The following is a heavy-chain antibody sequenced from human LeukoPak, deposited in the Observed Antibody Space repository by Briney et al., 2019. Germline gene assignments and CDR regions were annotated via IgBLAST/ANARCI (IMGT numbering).Heavy chain of an antibody. V-gene: IGHV3-23*01. CDR3: ARDSPRLLGYCSGCSCNPGQYYYYGSDV. J-gene: IGHJ6*02. Sequence: GGSLRLSCAASGFTFSSYAMSWVRQAPGKGLEWVSAISGSGGSTYYADSVKGRFTISRDNAKNSLYLQMNSLRAEDTAVYYCARDSPRLLGYCSGCSCNPGQYYYYGSDVWGQGTTVTVSS. CDR2: ISGSGGST. CDR1: GFTFSSYA. D-gene: IGHD2-15*01.